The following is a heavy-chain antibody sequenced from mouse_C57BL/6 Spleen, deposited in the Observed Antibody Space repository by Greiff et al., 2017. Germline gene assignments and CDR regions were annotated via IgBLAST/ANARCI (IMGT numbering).Heavy chain of an antibody. CDR2: ISYDGSN. J-gene: IGHJ1*03. Sequence: ESGPGLVKPSQSLSLTCSVTGYSITSGYYWNWIRQFPGNKLEWMGYISYDGSNNYNPSLKNRISITRDTSKNQFFLKLNSVTTEDTATYYCARGSITTVVATDWYFDVWGTGTTVTVSS. V-gene: IGHV3-6*01. D-gene: IGHD1-1*01. CDR1: GYSITSGYY. CDR3: ARGSITTVVATDWYFDV.